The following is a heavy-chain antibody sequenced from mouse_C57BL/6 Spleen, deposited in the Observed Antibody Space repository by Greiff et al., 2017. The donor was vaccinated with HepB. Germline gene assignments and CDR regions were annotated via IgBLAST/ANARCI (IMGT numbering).Heavy chain of an antibody. CDR1: GYSFTGYY. D-gene: IGHD2-3*01. J-gene: IGHJ2*01. CDR3: ARVYDGYLFDY. V-gene: IGHV1-31*01. Sequence: DVKLQESGPELVKPGASVKISCKASGYSFTGYYMHWVKQSHGNILDWIGYIYPYNGVSSYNQKFKGKATLTVDKSSSTAYMELRSLTSEDSAVYYCARVYDGYLFDYWGQGTTLTVSS. CDR2: IYPYNGVS.